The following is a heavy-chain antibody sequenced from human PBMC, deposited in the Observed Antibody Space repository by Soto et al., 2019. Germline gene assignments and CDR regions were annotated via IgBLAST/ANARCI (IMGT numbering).Heavy chain of an antibody. D-gene: IGHD1-26*01. V-gene: IGHV1-69*13. CDR2: IIPIFGTA. CDR3: ALRVVGAAKWFDP. J-gene: IGHJ5*02. CDR1: GGTLSSYA. Sequence: AASVKVSCKASGGTLSSYAISWVRQAPGQGLEWMGGIIPIFGTANYAQKFQGRVTITADESTSTAYMELSSLRSEDTAVYYCALRVVGAAKWFDPWGQGTLVTVSS.